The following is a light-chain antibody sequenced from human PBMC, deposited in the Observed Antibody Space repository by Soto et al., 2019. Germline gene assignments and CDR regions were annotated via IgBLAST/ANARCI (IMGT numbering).Light chain of an antibody. CDR2: DVD. J-gene: IGLJ1*01. CDR1: SSDIGAYNY. CDR3: CSNAGRPDV. Sequence: QSALTQPHSVSASPGQSVAISCSGTSSDIGAYNYVSWYQQHPGKAPKAVIYDVDKRPSGVPDRFSGSKSGNTASLTISDLQAEDDADYYCCSNAGRPDVFGTGTKLTVL. V-gene: IGLV2-11*01.